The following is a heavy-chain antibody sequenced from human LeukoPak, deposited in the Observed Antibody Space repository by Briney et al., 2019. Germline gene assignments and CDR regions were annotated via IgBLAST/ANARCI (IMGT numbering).Heavy chain of an antibody. CDR1: GYTFTGYY. J-gene: IGHJ4*02. D-gene: IGHD1-26*01. V-gene: IGHV1-2*02. CDR2: INPNSGGT. Sequence: GASVTVSCKASGYTFTGYYMHWVRQAPGQGLEWMGWINPNSGGTNYAQKLQGRVTMTTDTSTSTAYMELRSLRSDATAVYYGARDNPAEGWELLGNFDYWGQGTLVTVSS. CDR3: ARDNPAEGWELLGNFDY.